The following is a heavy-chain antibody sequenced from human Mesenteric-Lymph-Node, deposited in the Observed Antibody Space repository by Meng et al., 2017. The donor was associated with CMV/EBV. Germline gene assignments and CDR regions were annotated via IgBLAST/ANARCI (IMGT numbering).Heavy chain of an antibody. D-gene: IGHD6-19*01. V-gene: IGHV3-15*01. CDR1: GFTFSNAW. Sequence: GESLKISCAASGFTFSNAWMSWVRQAPGKGLEWVGRIKSKTDGGTTDYAAPVKGRFTISRDDSKNTLYLQMNSLRAEDTAVYYCARVPIRYSSGWDFDYWGQGTLVTVSS. CDR3: ARVPIRYSSGWDFDY. J-gene: IGHJ4*02. CDR2: IKSKTDGGTT.